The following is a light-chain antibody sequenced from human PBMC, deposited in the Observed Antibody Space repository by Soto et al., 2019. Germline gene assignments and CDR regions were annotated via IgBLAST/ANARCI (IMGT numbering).Light chain of an antibody. J-gene: IGKJ1*01. CDR1: QSVLFSSNNKNF. Sequence: DIVMTQSPDSLAVSLGERATINCKSSQSVLFSSNNKNFLAWYQQKPGPPPKLLIYWTSTRGSGVPDRFAGSGSGTDFTLTISSLQAEDVAVYYCQQYYSTPPTFGQGTKVDIK. CDR2: WTS. CDR3: QQYYSTPPT. V-gene: IGKV4-1*01.